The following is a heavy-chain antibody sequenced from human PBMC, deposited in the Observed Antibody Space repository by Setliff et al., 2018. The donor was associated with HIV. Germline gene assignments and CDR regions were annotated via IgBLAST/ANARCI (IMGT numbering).Heavy chain of an antibody. V-gene: IGHV3-48*01. CDR1: GFTFSTYS. J-gene: IGHJ4*02. CDR2: IYPSYSTV. Sequence: SLRLSCVGSGFTFSTYSMSWVRQVPGKGLEWIAYIYPSYSTVHYADSVKGRFTISRDNGKSSVYLQMHSLRAEDTAVYYCVRKAEVGTTTHFDYWGQGTLVTVSS. D-gene: IGHD1-26*01. CDR3: VRKAEVGTTTHFDY.